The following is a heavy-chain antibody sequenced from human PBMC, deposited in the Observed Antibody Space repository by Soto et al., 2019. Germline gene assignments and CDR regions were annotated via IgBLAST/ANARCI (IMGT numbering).Heavy chain of an antibody. V-gene: IGHV1-3*01. CDR1: AYTFTNYL. J-gene: IGHJ4*02. Sequence: QVQLVQSGAEVKKPGASVKVSCKASAYTFTNYLMHWVRQAPGQRLEWMGWINAGNGNTRYSQKFQGRVTITRDTAASTAYMELSSLRSEDTAVYYCARGEEPYYDILPGDGDYWGQGTLVTVSS. D-gene: IGHD3-9*01. CDR3: ARGEEPYYDILPGDGDY. CDR2: INAGNGNT.